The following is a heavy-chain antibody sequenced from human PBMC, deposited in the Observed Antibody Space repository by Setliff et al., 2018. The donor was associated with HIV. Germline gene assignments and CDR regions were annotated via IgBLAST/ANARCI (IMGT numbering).Heavy chain of an antibody. CDR1: GFTFGDYA. CDR2: IRSKAYGGTT. Sequence: PGGSLRLSCTASGFTFGDYAMSWVRQAPGKGLEWVGFIRSKAYGGTTEYAASVKDRFTVSRDDSKSIAYLQINSLKTEDTAVYYCAKDHATSSWFTALLDYWGQGALVTVSS. D-gene: IGHD6-13*01. V-gene: IGHV3-49*04. CDR3: AKDHATSSWFTALLDY. J-gene: IGHJ4*02.